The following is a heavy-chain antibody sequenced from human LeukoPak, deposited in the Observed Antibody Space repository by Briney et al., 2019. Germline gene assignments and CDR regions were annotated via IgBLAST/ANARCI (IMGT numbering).Heavy chain of an antibody. CDR3: ATGYGERRLLPVYGYYFDS. Sequence: SVKVSCKASGGTFSSYAISWVRQAPGQGLEWMGGIIPIFGTANYAQKFQGRVTITADESTSTAYLELSSLTSEDTAVYYCATGYGERRLLPVYGYYFDSWGQGTLLTVSS. D-gene: IGHD3-10*01. CDR1: GGTFSSYA. CDR2: IIPIFGTA. V-gene: IGHV1-69*01. J-gene: IGHJ4*02.